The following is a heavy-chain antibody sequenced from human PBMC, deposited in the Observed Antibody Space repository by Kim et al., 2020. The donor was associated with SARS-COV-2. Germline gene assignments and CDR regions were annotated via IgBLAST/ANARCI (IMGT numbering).Heavy chain of an antibody. Sequence: SETLSLTCAVYGGSFSGYYWSWIRQPPGKGLEWIGEINHSGSTNSNPSLKSRVTISVDTSKNQFSLKLSSVTAADTAVYYCARVPGQLLNWFDPWGQGTLVTVSS. CDR3: ARVPGQLLNWFDP. CDR2: INHSGST. J-gene: IGHJ5*02. CDR1: GGSFSGYY. V-gene: IGHV4-34*01. D-gene: IGHD2-15*01.